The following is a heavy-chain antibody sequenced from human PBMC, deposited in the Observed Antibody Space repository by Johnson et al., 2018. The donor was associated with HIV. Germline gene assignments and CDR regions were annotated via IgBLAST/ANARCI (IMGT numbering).Heavy chain of an antibody. CDR1: GFTFGDYA. J-gene: IGHJ3*02. V-gene: IGHV3-49*04. Sequence: VQLVESGGGLVQPGRSLRLSCPASGFTFGDYAMSWVRQAPGQGLEWVGFISSKAYGGTTEYAASVKGRFTISRDDSKSIAYLQMNSLKTEDTAVYYCTRVNRNWGIEAFDIWGQGTMVTVSS. CDR3: TRVNRNWGIEAFDI. D-gene: IGHD7-27*01. CDR2: ISSKAYGGTT.